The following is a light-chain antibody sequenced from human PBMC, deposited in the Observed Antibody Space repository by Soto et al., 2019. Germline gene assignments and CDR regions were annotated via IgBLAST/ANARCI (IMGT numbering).Light chain of an antibody. Sequence: IQLTQSPSSLSASVGDRVTITCRASQGIDNYLAWYQQKPGKAPKLLIYAASTLQSGVPLRFSGRGSGTDFTLTISSLQPEDFATYSCQQLSGYPWTFGQGTKVEI. J-gene: IGKJ1*01. V-gene: IGKV1-9*01. CDR1: QGIDNY. CDR3: QQLSGYPWT. CDR2: AAS.